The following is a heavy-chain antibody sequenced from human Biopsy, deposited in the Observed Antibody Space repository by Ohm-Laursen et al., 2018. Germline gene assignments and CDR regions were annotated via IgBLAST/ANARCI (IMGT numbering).Heavy chain of an antibody. D-gene: IGHD3-22*01. CDR3: VRGVDYYDPYHYYALDV. Sequence: SETLSLTCAVYVESFNGYYWSWIRQTPGKGLEWIGEINHSGRTNYNPSLKSRVTISVDTSKNQFSLKVRSVTAADTAVYYCVRGVDYYDPYHYYALDVWGQGTTVTVSS. CDR2: INHSGRT. J-gene: IGHJ6*02. CDR1: VESFNGYY. V-gene: IGHV4-34*01.